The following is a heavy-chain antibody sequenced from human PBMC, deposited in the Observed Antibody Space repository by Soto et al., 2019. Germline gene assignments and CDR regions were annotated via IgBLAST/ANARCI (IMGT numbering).Heavy chain of an antibody. CDR1: GFTFSSYA. CDR2: ISYDGSNK. D-gene: IGHD3-22*01. CDR3: ARRHKYYYDSSRLNWYFDL. V-gene: IGHV3-30-3*01. J-gene: IGHJ2*01. Sequence: QVQLVESGGGVVQPGRSLRLSCAASGFTFSSYAMHWVRQAPGKGLEWVAVISYDGSNKYYADSVKGRFTISRDNSKNTLYLQMNSLRAEDTAVYYCARRHKYYYDSSRLNWYFDLWGRGTLVTVSS.